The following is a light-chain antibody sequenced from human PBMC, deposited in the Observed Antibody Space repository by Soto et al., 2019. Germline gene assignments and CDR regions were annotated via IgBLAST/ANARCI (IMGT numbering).Light chain of an antibody. CDR1: QSICSW. CDR3: QQFNIYSST. Sequence: DIPMTQSPSTLPAAVGGRVTITWRASQSICSWLAWSQQKPGKAPNLLIYKPSSLESGVPSRFSGSGSVTDFTVTISSLQPEDFASYYGQQFNIYSSTFGHGTQV. J-gene: IGKJ1*01. CDR2: KPS. V-gene: IGKV1-5*03.